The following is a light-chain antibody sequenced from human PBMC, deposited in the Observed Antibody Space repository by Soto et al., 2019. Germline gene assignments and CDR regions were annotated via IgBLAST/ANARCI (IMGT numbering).Light chain of an antibody. CDR1: HRVSNRY. CDR3: KQSRSFPLT. J-gene: IGKJ4*01. Sequence: EFLFTQSPVTLSLSPGERATLSCRATHRVSNRYIAWYQQKPGQAPRLLIYAASSGRTGLPDRFSGSGSGAEFHLTIRSLQPEDVATYYCKQSRSFPLTFGGGTKVDI. CDR2: AAS. V-gene: IGKV3D-20*02.